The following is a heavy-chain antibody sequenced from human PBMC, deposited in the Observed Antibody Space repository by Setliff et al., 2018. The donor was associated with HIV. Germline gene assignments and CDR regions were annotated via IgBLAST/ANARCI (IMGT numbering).Heavy chain of an antibody. CDR1: GGSISSGSYY. CDR2: IYTSGST. V-gene: IGHV4-61*09. J-gene: IGHJ4*02. CDR3: ARDGYYYDSSGYS. D-gene: IGHD3-22*01. Sequence: SETLSLTCTVPGGSISSGSYYWSWIRQPAGKGLEWIGHIYTSGSTNYNPSLKSRVTISVDTSKNQFSLKLSSVTAADTAVYYCARDGYYYDSSGYSWGQGTLVTVSS.